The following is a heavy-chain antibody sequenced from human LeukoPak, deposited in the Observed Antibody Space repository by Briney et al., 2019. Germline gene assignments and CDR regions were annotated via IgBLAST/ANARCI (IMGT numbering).Heavy chain of an antibody. V-gene: IGHV4-34*01. D-gene: IGHD6-19*01. CDR1: GGSFSGYY. J-gene: IGHJ4*02. CDR3: ARGPRAGT. CDR2: INHSGST. Sequence: SETLSLTCAVYGGSFSGYYWSWIRQPPGKGLEWIGEINHSGSTNYNPSLKSRVTISVDTSKNQFSLKLSSVTAADTAVYYCARGPRAGTWGQGTLVTVSS.